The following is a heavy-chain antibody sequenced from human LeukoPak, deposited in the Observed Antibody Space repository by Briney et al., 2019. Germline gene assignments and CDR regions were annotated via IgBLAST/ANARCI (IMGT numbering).Heavy chain of an antibody. V-gene: IGHV1-69*05. CDR1: GGTFSSYA. J-gene: IGHJ4*02. CDR2: IIPIFGTA. D-gene: IGHD6-13*01. CDR3: ARGLFTYEYSSKPLYYFDY. Sequence: SVKVSCKASGGTFSSYAISWVRQAPGQGLEWMGGIIPIFGTANYAQKFQGRDTITTDESTSTAYMELSSLRSEDTAVYYCARGLFTYEYSSKPLYYFDYWGQGTLVTVSS.